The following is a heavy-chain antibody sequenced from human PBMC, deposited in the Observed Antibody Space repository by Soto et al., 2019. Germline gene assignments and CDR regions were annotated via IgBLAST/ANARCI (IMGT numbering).Heavy chain of an antibody. CDR1: GYTFTSYA. V-gene: IGHV1-3*01. CDR3: ASLMGSRGSHYGGTIN. CDR2: INAGNGNT. J-gene: IGHJ4*01. Sequence: QVQLVQSGAEVKKPGASVKVSCKASGYTFTSYAMHWVRQAPGQRLEWMGWINAGNGNTKYSQKFQGRVTITRDTSASTAYMELSSMRSEDTAVYYCASLMGSRGSHYGGTINRGHGTLVTVSS. D-gene: IGHD1-26*01.